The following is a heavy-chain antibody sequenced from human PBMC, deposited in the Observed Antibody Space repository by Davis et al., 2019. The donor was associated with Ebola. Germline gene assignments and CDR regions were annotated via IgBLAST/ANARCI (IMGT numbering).Heavy chain of an antibody. Sequence: AASVKVSCKASGYTFPNYYMHWVRQAPGQGLEWMGMINPNDGRTIYAQKFQGRVTVTRDTSTTTVYMDLSSLRSEDTALYYCTTPGGQDSGYDVFDIWGQGTMVNVSS. CDR1: GYTFPNYY. CDR3: TTPGGQDSGYDVFDI. D-gene: IGHD5-12*01. J-gene: IGHJ3*02. V-gene: IGHV1-46*03. CDR2: INPNDGRT.